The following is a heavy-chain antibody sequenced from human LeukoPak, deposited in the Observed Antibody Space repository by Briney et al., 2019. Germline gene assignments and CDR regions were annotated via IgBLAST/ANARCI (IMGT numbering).Heavy chain of an antibody. CDR3: AKGGRSSSWYWVY. J-gene: IGHJ4*02. D-gene: IGHD6-13*01. Sequence: GGSLRLSCAASGFTFSSYWMTWVRQAPGKGLEWVATIKHDGSEESYVDSVKGRFTISRDNAKNSLYLQMNTLRAEDTAVYYCAKGGRSSSWYWVYWGQGTLVTVSS. CDR1: GFTFSSYW. V-gene: IGHV3-7*01. CDR2: IKHDGSEE.